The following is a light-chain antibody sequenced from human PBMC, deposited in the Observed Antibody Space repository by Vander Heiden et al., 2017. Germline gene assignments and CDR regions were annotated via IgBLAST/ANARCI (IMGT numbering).Light chain of an antibody. V-gene: IGKV1-39*01. CDR3: QQSDSTAHT. Sequence: DIQMTQSPSSLSASVGDRVTITCRASQSISSYLNWYQQKPGKAPKLLIYAASSLQSGVPSRFSGSGSGTDFTLTISRLQPEDFATYYCQQSDSTAHTFGQGTRLEIK. CDR2: AAS. CDR1: QSISSY. J-gene: IGKJ2*01.